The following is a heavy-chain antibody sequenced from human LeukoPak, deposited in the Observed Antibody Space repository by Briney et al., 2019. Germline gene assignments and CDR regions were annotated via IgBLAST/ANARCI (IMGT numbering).Heavy chain of an antibody. V-gene: IGHV1-2*02. D-gene: IGHD3-22*01. J-gene: IGHJ4*02. CDR1: GYSFTDYY. CDR2: INPNTGGT. CDR3: ARDPPVYYYDSSGYYDY. Sequence: ASVKVSCKASGYSFTDYYMHWVRQAPGQGLEWMGWINPNTGGTDYIQKFQGRVTMTRDTSISTAYMEVNSLKSDDTAVYYCARDPPVYYYDSSGYYDYWGQGTLVTVSS.